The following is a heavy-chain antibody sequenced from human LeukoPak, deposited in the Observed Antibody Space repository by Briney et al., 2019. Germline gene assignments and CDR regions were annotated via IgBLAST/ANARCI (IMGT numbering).Heavy chain of an antibody. CDR1: GYTFTSYG. V-gene: IGHV1-69*04. J-gene: IGHJ4*02. CDR3: ARDAADQEYFDY. D-gene: IGHD2-15*01. CDR2: SNPILGIA. Sequence: GASVKLSCKASGYTFTSYGISWVRQAPGQGLEWRGRSNPILGIANYEQKFQGRVTITADKSTSTAYMELSSLRSEDTAVYYCARDAADQEYFDYWGQGTLVTVSS.